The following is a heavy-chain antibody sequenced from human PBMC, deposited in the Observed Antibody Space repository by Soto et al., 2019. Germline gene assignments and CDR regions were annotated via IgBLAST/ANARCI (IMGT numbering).Heavy chain of an antibody. CDR3: ARGRLTDYVDY. CDR2: IWYDGSNK. Sequence: QVQLVESGGGVVQPGRSLRLSCAASGFTFSSYGMHWVRQAPGKGLEWVAVIWYDGSNKYYADSVKGRFTISRDNSKNTLYLQMNSLRAEDTAVYYCARGRLTDYVDYWGQGPLVTVSS. D-gene: IGHD2-21*02. CDR1: GFTFSSYG. V-gene: IGHV3-33*01. J-gene: IGHJ4*02.